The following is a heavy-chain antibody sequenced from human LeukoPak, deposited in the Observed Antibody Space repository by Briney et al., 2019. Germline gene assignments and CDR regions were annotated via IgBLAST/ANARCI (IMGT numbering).Heavy chain of an antibody. CDR2: ISAYNGNT. CDR1: GYTFTSYG. J-gene: IGHJ4*02. V-gene: IGHV1-18*01. Sequence: GASVKVSCKASGYTFTSYGISWVRQAPGQGLEWMGWISAYNGNTNYAQKLQGRVTMTTDTSTSTAYMELRSLRSDDTAVYYCARGPLLLWFGESEGGDYWGQGTLVTVSS. CDR3: ARGPLLLWFGESEGGDY. D-gene: IGHD3-10*01.